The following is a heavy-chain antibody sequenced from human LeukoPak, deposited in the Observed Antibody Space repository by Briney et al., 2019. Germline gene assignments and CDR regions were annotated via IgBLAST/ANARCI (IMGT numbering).Heavy chain of an antibody. V-gene: IGHV3-23*01. CDR3: AKDGGLWVSAHWGDS. CDR2: ITTSDGNT. D-gene: IGHD7-27*01. CDR1: GFTFSSYT. Sequence: GGSLRLSCAASGFTFSSYTMSWVRQAPGKGLEWVSTITTSDGNTYYADSVKSRFTVSRDNSKNTLFLQMNSLRAEDTAVYYCAKDGGLWVSAHWGDSWGRGTLVTVSS. J-gene: IGHJ4*02.